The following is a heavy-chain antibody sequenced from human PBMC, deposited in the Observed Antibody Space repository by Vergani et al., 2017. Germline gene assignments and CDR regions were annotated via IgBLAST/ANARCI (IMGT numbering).Heavy chain of an antibody. J-gene: IGHJ4*02. V-gene: IGHV3-30*01. D-gene: IGHD4-17*01. CDR2: ISYDGSNK. CDR3: ARDSPVTTGGALDY. CDR1: GFTFSSYA. Sequence: QVQLVESGGGVVQPGRSLRLSCAASGFTFSSYAMHWVRQAPGKGLEWVAVISYDGSNKYYADSVKGRFTISRDNSKNTLYLQMNSLRAEDTAVYYCARDSPVTTGGALDYWGQGTLVTVSS.